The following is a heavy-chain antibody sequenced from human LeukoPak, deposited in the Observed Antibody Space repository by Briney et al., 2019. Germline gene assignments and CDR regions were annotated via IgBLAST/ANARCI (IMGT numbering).Heavy chain of an antibody. Sequence: SSETLSLTCTVSGGSISSSSYYWGWIRQPPGKGLEWIGSIYYSGSTYYNPSLKSRVTISVDTSKNQFSLKLSSVTAADTAVYYCARQTKGSRFCSGGSCYSRWFDPRGQGTLVTVSS. CDR3: ARQTKGSRFCSGGSCYSRWFDP. J-gene: IGHJ5*02. V-gene: IGHV4-39*01. CDR2: IYYSGST. CDR1: GGSISSSSYY. D-gene: IGHD2-15*01.